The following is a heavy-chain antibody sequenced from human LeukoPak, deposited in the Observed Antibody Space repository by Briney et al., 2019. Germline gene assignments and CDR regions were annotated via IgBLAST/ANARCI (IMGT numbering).Heavy chain of an antibody. D-gene: IGHD3-16*01. CDR1: GFTFGDYA. J-gene: IGHJ4*02. CDR3: TRAVMITFGGVTY. V-gene: IGHV3-49*03. CDR2: IRSKAYGGTT. Sequence: GGSLRLSCTASGFTFGDYAMSWFRQAPGKGLEWVGFIRSKAYGGTTEYAASVKGRLTISRDDSKSIAYLQMNSLKTEDTAVYYCTRAVMITFGGVTYWGQGTLVTVSS.